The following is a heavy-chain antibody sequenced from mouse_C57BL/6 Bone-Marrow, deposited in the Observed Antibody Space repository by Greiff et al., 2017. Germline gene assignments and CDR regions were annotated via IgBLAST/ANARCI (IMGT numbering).Heavy chain of an antibody. D-gene: IGHD4-1*01. CDR2: IYPSDSET. Sequence: VQLKQPGAELVRPGSSVKLSCKASGYTFTSYWMDWVKQRPGQGLEWIGNIYPSDSETHYNQKFKDKATLTVDKSSSTAYMQLSSLTSEDSAVYYCASRRTGLLGYWGQGTTLTVSS. V-gene: IGHV1-61*01. J-gene: IGHJ2*01. CDR1: GYTFTSYW. CDR3: ASRRTGLLGY.